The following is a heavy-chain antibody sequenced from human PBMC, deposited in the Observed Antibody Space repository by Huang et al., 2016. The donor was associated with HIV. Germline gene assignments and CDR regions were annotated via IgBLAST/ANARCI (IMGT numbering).Heavy chain of an antibody. CDR2: INHLGIP. CDR3: ARDATKNPRGWFDP. V-gene: IGHV4-34*02. CDR1: GGSLSGYY. J-gene: IGHJ5*02. Sequence: QVHLQQWGAGLLKSAETLSLTCAVYGGSLSGYYWSWLRQTPGKGLEWIGEINHLGIPNYNPSLKSLVSISMDGSKKQFSLKLRSISDADTAVYFCARDATKNPRGWFDPWGQGTLVTVSS. D-gene: IGHD3-10*01.